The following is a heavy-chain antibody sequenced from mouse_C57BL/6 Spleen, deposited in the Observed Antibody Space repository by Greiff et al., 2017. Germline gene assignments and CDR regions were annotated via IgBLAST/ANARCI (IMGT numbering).Heavy chain of an antibody. D-gene: IGHD1-1*01. CDR1: GFTFSDYY. Sequence: EVMLVESEGGLVQPGSSMKLSCTASGFTFSDYYMAWVRQVPEKGLEWVANINYDGSSTYYLDSLKSRFIISRDNAKNILYLQMSSLKSEDTATYYCAREGYGSSYGQPPWLDFDVWGTGTTVTVSS. V-gene: IGHV5-16*01. CDR3: AREGYGSSYGQPPWLDFDV. J-gene: IGHJ1*03. CDR2: INYDGSST.